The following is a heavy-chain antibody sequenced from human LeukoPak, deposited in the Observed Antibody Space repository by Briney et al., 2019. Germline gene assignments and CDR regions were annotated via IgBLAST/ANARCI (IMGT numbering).Heavy chain of an antibody. V-gene: IGHV3-30*02. CDR3: ARDLMATIGLEY. CDR2: IRYDGSNE. D-gene: IGHD5-12*01. CDR1: GFTFSSYG. J-gene: IGHJ4*02. Sequence: TGGSLRLSCAASGFTFSSYGMHWVCQAPGKGLEWVALIRYDGSNEYYADSVKGRFTISRDNSKNTLYLQMTSLRAEDTAVYYCARDLMATIGLEYWGQGTLVTVSS.